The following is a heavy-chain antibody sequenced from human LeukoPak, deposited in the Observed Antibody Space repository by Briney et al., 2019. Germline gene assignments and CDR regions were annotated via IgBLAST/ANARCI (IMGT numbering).Heavy chain of an antibody. D-gene: IGHD6-13*01. J-gene: IGHJ4*02. CDR1: GGSFSGYY. CDR3: ARAPYSSSWWDYFDY. CDR2: INDSGST. V-gene: IGHV4-34*01. Sequence: PPETPSLTCAVYGGSFSGYYWSWIRQPPGKGLEWIGEINDSGSTNYNPSLKSRVTISVDTSKNQFSLKLSSVTAADTAVYYCARAPYSSSWWDYFDYWGQGNLVSLSS.